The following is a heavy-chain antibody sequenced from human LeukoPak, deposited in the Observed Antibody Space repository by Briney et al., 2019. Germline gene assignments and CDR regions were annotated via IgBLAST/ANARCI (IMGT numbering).Heavy chain of an antibody. V-gene: IGHV3-23*01. Sequence: GGSLRLSCAGSGFTFSSYSMNWVRQAPGKGLEWVSAISGSGGSTYYADSVKGRFTISRDNSKNTLYLQMNSLRAEDTAVYYCAKDVHSNYDYWGQGTLVTVSS. D-gene: IGHD4-4*01. CDR1: GFTFSSYS. J-gene: IGHJ4*02. CDR2: ISGSGGST. CDR3: AKDVHSNYDY.